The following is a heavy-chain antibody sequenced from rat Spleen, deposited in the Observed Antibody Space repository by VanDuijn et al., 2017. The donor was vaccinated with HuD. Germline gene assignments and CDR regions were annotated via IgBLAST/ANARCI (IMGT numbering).Heavy chain of an antibody. Sequence: EVQLVESGGGVVQPGRSLKLSCAASGFTFSNYDMAWVRQAPTKGLEWVATIIYEGSSTYYGDSVKGRFTISRDNSKSTLCLQMDSLRSEDTATYYCATDGYYDGTYYSVYVMDAWGQGASVTVSS. CDR1: GFTFSNYD. V-gene: IGHV5S10*01. J-gene: IGHJ4*01. CDR3: ATDGYYDGTYYSVYVMDA. CDR2: IIYEGSST. D-gene: IGHD1-12*02.